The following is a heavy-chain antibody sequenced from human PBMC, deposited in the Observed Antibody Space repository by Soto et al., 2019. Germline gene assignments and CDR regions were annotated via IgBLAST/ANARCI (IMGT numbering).Heavy chain of an antibody. CDR3: PRDSGGVVVTLAWYFDL. D-gene: IGHD2-21*02. CDR2: ISYDGSNK. Sequence: QVQLVESGGGVVQPGKSLRLSCAASGFTFSSYGMHWVRQAPGKGLEWVAVISYDGSNKYYADSVKGRFTISRDNSKNTLYLQMNSLRAEDTAVYYCPRDSGGVVVTLAWYFDLWGRGTLVTVSS. V-gene: IGHV3-30*03. J-gene: IGHJ2*01. CDR1: GFTFSSYG.